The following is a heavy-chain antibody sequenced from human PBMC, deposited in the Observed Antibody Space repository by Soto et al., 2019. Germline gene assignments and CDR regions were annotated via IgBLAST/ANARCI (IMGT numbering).Heavy chain of an antibody. V-gene: IGHV3-15*01. CDR1: VFTFSNAW. CDR2: IKSKTDGGTI. J-gene: IGHJ4*02. CDR3: TTTGTIDY. Sequence: WWSLRLTCEASVFTFSNAWMTWVRQAPGKGLEGIDRIKSKTDGGTIYYAAPVKGRFTISRDDSKNTVYLQMNSLKIEDTAVYYCTTTGTIDYWGQGTMVTVSS. D-gene: IGHD1-1*01.